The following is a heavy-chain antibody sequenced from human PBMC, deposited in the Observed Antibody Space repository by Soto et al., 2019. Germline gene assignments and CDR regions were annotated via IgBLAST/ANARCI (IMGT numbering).Heavy chain of an antibody. D-gene: IGHD3-10*01. J-gene: IGHJ6*02. CDR3: AGVPWFRGMDV. V-gene: IGHV6-1*01. CDR2: TYYRSKWSN. CDR1: GASVSTDSAA. Sequence: SQTLSLTCALSGASVSTDSAAWIWIRQSPSRGLEWLGRTYYRSKWSNDYAVSVKSRITINPDTSKNQFSLQLYSVTPEDTAVYYCAGVPWFRGMDVWGQGTPVTVSS.